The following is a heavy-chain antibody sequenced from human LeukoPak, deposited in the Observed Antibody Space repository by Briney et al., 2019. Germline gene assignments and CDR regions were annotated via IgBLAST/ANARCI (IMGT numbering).Heavy chain of an antibody. V-gene: IGHV3-7*05. CDR2: INQDGSQK. Sequence: PGGALRLSCAASGFPFSTHWMSWVRQGQGKGLEWVANINQDGSQKSRVDSGKGRFSISRDNAKNSLYLQMHSLRAEDTAVYYCARSNREFASGSGDYWGQGTLVTVSS. CDR3: ARSNREFASGSGDY. J-gene: IGHJ4*02. CDR1: GFPFSTHW. D-gene: IGHD3-10*01.